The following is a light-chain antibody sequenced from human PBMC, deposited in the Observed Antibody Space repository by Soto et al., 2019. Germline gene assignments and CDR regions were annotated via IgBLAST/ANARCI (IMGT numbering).Light chain of an antibody. CDR3: QQYGSSPRT. Sequence: EISMTQFPAILSASPGGGATLSCRAAQDVTTNFAWYQLRPGQPPRLLIYGASSRATGIPDRFSGSGSGTDFTLTISRLEPEDFAVYYCQQYGSSPRTFGQGTKVDI. V-gene: IGKV3-20*01. CDR1: QDVTTN. CDR2: GAS. J-gene: IGKJ1*01.